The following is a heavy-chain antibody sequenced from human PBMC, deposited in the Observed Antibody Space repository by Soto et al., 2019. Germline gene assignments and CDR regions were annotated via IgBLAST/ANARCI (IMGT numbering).Heavy chain of an antibody. D-gene: IGHD6-13*01. CDR2: ISGSGGST. J-gene: IGHJ4*02. V-gene: IGHV3-23*01. CDR1: GFTFSSYA. Sequence: GGSLRLSCAASGFTFSSYAMSWVRQAPGKGLEWVSAISGSGGSTYYADSVKGRFTISRDNSKNTLYLQMNSLRAEDTAVYYCAKDMDPYSSSWPGYWGQGTLVTVSS. CDR3: AKDMDPYSSSWPGY.